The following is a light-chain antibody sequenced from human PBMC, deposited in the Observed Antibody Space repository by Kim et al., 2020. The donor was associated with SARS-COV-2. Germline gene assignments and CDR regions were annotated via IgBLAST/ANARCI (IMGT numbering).Light chain of an antibody. Sequence: GVTSSGTGSSSNIGAGYDVHWYQQLPGTAPKLLIYGNSNRPSGVPDRFSGSKSGTSSSLAITGLQAEDEADYYCQSYDSSLSGYVFGTGTKVTVL. V-gene: IGLV1-40*01. CDR1: SSNIGAGYD. J-gene: IGLJ1*01. CDR3: QSYDSSLSGYV. CDR2: GNS.